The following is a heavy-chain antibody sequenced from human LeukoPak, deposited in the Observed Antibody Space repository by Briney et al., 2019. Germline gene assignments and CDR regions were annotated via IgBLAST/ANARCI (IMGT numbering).Heavy chain of an antibody. D-gene: IGHD3-16*02. CDR2: IKQDGSEK. J-gene: IGHJ4*02. V-gene: IGHV3-7*01. CDR1: GFTFSSYW. CDR3: ARKYYDYVWGSYHPYFDY. Sequence: PGGSLRLSCAASGFTFSSYWMSWVRQAPGKGLEGVDNIKQDGSEKYYVDSVKGRFTISRDNSKNTLYLQMNSLRAEDTAVYYCARKYYDYVWGSYHPYFDYWGQGTLVTVSS.